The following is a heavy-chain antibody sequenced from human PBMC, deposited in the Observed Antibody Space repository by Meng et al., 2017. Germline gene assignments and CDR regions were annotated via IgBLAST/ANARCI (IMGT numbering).Heavy chain of an antibody. D-gene: IGHD2-21*01. Sequence: VQLVQSWGGVVQPGRSLRLSCAASGFTFSNSGMHWVRQTPGKGLEWVAVIWYDGSKEYYADSLKGRFTISRDNSKNTLYLQMNSLRPEDTAVYYCARDPGGDYYGGFDYWGQGTLVTVSS. J-gene: IGHJ4*02. CDR3: ARDPGGDYYGGFDY. CDR2: IWYDGSKE. V-gene: IGHV3-33*01. CDR1: GFTFSNSG.